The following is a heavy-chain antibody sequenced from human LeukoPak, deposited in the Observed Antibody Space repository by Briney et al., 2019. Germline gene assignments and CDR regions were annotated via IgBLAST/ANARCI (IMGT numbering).Heavy chain of an antibody. CDR1: GFTFSSYA. CDR3: ARDQDSSGYYYDY. D-gene: IGHD3-22*01. Sequence: GGSLRLSCAASGFTFSSYAMSWVRQAPGKGLEWVSAISGSGGSTYYADSVKGRFTISRDNSKNTLYLQMNSLRAEDTAVYYCARDQDSSGYYYDYWGQGTLVTVSS. V-gene: IGHV3-23*01. CDR2: ISGSGGST. J-gene: IGHJ4*02.